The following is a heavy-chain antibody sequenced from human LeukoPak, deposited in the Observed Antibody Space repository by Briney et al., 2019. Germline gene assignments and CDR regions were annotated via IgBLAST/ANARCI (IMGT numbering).Heavy chain of an antibody. CDR3: AKACLSGVLWGYNWFDP. D-gene: IGHD3-10*01. CDR1: GFTFSSYA. CDR2: TICSGGST. V-gene: IGHV3-23*01. Sequence: PGGSLRLSCAASGFTFSSYAMSCVPHAPRKGLECVSATICSGGSTYYADSVKGRFAIARDNSKNKQYLQMISLRAEDTAVYYCAKACLSGVLWGYNWFDPWGQGTLVTVSS. J-gene: IGHJ5*02.